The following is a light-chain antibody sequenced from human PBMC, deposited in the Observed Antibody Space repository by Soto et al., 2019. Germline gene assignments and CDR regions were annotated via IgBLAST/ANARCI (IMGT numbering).Light chain of an antibody. CDR1: QRVPTNY. J-gene: IGKJ5*01. CDR3: QQYDTSPIT. V-gene: IGKV3-20*01. Sequence: EIVLTQSPGTLSLSPGERATLSCRASQRVPTNYLAWYHQKPGQAPRLLIYGASNRATGIPDRFSGSGSGTDFTLTISRLEPEDFAVYYCQQYDTSPITFGPGTRLENK. CDR2: GAS.